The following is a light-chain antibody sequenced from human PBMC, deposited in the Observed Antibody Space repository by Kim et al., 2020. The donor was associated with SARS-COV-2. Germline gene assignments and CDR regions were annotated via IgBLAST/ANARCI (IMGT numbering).Light chain of an antibody. Sequence: ASVGDRVTIACRASQSIRNDLGWFQLKPGKAPKRLIYTASNLDSGIPSRISDSGSGTAFTLTISSLLPKDFATYYCLQHNDYPWTFVRGTKVDIK. CDR2: TAS. V-gene: IGKV1-17*01. J-gene: IGKJ1*01. CDR3: LQHNDYPWT. CDR1: QSIRND.